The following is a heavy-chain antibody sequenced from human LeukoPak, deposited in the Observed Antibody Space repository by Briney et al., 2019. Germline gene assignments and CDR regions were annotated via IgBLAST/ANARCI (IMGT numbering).Heavy chain of an antibody. J-gene: IGHJ4*02. V-gene: IGHV3-11*04. CDR3: ARSGTGGNYFDY. D-gene: IGHD3-16*01. CDR1: GFMFSDYY. Sequence: SGGSLRLSCAASGFMFSDYYMYWIRQAPGKGLEWVSYISSGGTTIYYADSVQGRFTISRDNVKNSLYLQMNSLTAEDTAVYYCARSGTGGNYFDYWGQGTLVTVSS. CDR2: ISSGGTTI.